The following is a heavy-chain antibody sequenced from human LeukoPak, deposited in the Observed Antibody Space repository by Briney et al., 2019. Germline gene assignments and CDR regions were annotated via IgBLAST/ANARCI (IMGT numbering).Heavy chain of an antibody. V-gene: IGHV4-39*07. J-gene: IGHJ3*02. D-gene: IGHD5-18*01. CDR1: GGSISGSSYY. CDR3: ARDGYSYGFDAFDI. Sequence: SETLSLTCTVSGGSISGSSYYWGWIRQPPGKGLEWIGSIYYSGSTYYNPSLKSRVTISVDTSKNQFSLKLSSVTAADTAVYYCARDGYSYGFDAFDIWGQGTMVTVSS. CDR2: IYYSGST.